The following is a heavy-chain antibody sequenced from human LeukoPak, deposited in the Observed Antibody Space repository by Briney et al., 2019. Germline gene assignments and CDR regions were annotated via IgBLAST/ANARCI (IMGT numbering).Heavy chain of an antibody. CDR3: AREVVAVAGSYFDS. D-gene: IGHD6-19*01. CDR1: GGSISSYY. V-gene: IGHV4-59*01. J-gene: IGHJ4*02. Sequence: PSETLSLTCTVSGGSISSYYWTWIRQPPGKGPEWIGYIYYSGSSNYNPSLKSRVTISVDTSKNQFSLKLSSVTAADTAVYFCAREVVAVAGSYFDSWGQGTLVTVSS. CDR2: IYYSGSS.